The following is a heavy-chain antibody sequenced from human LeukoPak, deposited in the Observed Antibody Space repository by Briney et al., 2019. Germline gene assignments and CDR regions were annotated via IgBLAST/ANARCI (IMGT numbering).Heavy chain of an antibody. D-gene: IGHD3-3*01. CDR2: IKSKTDGGTT. CDR1: GFNFRNAW. V-gene: IGHV3-15*01. Sequence: GGSLRLSCTASGFNFRNAWMSWVRQAPGKGLEWVGRIKSKTDGGTTDYAAPVKGRFTISRDDSKNTLYLQMNSLKTEDTAVYYCTTAPPYYDFWSGYYKVDYWGQGTLVTVSS. J-gene: IGHJ4*02. CDR3: TTAPPYYDFWSGYYKVDY.